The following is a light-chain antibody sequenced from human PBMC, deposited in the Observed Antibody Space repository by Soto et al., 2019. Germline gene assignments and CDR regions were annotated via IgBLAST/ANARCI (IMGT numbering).Light chain of an antibody. J-gene: IGLJ3*02. CDR2: EVT. CDR3: CSYAGSGTWV. CDR1: SSDVGSYNL. Sequence: QAVVTQPASVSGSPGQSITISCTGTSSDVGSYNLVSWYQQHPGKAPKFMISEVTKRPSGVSTRFSGSKSGNTASLTISGLQAEDESDYYCCSYAGSGTWVFGGGTKLTVL. V-gene: IGLV2-23*02.